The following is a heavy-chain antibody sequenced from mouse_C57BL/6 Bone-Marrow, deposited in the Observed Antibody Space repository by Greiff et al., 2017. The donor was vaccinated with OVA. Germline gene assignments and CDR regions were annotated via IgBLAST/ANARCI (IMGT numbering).Heavy chain of an antibody. CDR3: ERGVYYYGSSSWFAY. CDR1: GYTFTSYG. Sequence: VQLQQSGAELVRPGASVKLSCKASGYTFTSYGISWVKQRPGQGLEWIGEIYPRSGNTYYNEKFKGKATLTADKSSSTAYMELCSLTSEDSAVYFCERGVYYYGSSSWFAYWGQGTMVTVSA. V-gene: IGHV1-81*01. D-gene: IGHD1-1*01. CDR2: IYPRSGNT. J-gene: IGHJ3*01.